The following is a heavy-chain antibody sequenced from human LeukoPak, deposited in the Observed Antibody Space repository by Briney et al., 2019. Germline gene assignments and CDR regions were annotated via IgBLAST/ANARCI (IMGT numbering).Heavy chain of an antibody. V-gene: IGHV3-74*03. J-gene: IGHJ4*02. CDR2: INSDGSSI. D-gene: IGHD5-12*01. CDR3: AREGRVSGYDFDC. Sequence: GGSLRLSCAASGFTFSSYWMHWVRQAPGKGLVWVSRINSDGSSITYADSVKGRFTISRDNAKNTLYLQMNSLRVGDTAVYYCAREGRVSGYDFDCWGQGTLVTVSS. CDR1: GFTFSSYW.